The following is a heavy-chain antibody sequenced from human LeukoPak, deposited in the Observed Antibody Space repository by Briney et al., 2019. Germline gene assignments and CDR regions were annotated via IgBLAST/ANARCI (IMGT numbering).Heavy chain of an antibody. CDR2: INPSGGST. J-gene: IGHJ4*02. D-gene: IGHD2-2*01. Sequence: ASVKVSCKASGYSFTSYYMHWVRQAPGQGLEWMGIINPSGGSTSYAQKFQGRVTMTRDMSTSTVYMELSSLRSDDTAVYYCVRDRTKYCSSTSCPLDYWGQGTLVTVSS. CDR1: GYSFTSYY. CDR3: VRDRTKYCSSTSCPLDY. V-gene: IGHV1-46*01.